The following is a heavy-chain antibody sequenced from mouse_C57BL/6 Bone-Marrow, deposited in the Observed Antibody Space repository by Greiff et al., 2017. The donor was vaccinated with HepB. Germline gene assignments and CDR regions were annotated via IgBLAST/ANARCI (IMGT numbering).Heavy chain of an antibody. CDR1: GYAFSSSW. CDR3: AQTTAPDY. V-gene: IGHV1-82*01. D-gene: IGHD3-2*01. CDR2: IYPGDGDT. J-gene: IGHJ2*01. Sequence: VQLQQSGPELVKPGASVKISCKASGYAFSSSWMNWVKQRPGKGLEWIGRIYPGDGDTNYNGKFKGKATLTADKSSSTAYMRLSSLTSEDSAVYFCAQTTAPDYWGQGTTLTVSS.